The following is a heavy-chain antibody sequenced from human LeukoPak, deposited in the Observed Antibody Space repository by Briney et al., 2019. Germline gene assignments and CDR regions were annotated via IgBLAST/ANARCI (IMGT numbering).Heavy chain of an antibody. CDR1: GFTFSNNG. D-gene: IGHD3-10*01. V-gene: IGHV3-53*01. Sequence: PGGSLRLSCAASGFTFSNNGMHWVRQAPGKGLEWVSVIYSGGSTYYADSVKGRFTISRDNSKNTLYLQMNSLRAEDTAVYYCARDGSWDDAFDIWGQGTMVTVSS. CDR2: IYSGGST. J-gene: IGHJ3*02. CDR3: ARDGSWDDAFDI.